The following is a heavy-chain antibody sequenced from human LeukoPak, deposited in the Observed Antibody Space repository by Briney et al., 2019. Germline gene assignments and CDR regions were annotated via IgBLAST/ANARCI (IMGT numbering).Heavy chain of an antibody. D-gene: IGHD3-22*01. CDR1: GYTLTELS. J-gene: IGHJ4*02. CDR3: ATVSGYYYDSSGYCLDY. V-gene: IGHV1-24*01. Sequence: ASVKVSCKVSGYTLTELSMHWVRQAPGKGLEWMGGFDPEDGETIYAQKSQGRVTMTEDTSTDTAYMELSSLRSEDTAVYYCATVSGYYYDSSGYCLDYWGQGTLVTVSS. CDR2: FDPEDGET.